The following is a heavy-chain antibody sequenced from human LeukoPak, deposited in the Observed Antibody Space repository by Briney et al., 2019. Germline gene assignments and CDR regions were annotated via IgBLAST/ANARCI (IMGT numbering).Heavy chain of an antibody. Sequence: PGGSLRLSCAASGFTVSSNYMSWVRQAPGKGLEWVSVIYSGGSTYYADSVKGRFTISRDNSKNTLYLQMNSLRAEDTAVYYCANSPAGTSYYFDYWGQGTPVTVSP. D-gene: IGHD3-10*01. CDR3: ANSPAGTSYYFDY. V-gene: IGHV3-53*01. CDR1: GFTVSSNY. CDR2: IYSGGST. J-gene: IGHJ4*02.